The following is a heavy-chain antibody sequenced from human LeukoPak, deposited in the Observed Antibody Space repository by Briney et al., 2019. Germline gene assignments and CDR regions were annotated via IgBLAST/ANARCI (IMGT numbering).Heavy chain of an antibody. D-gene: IGHD2-15*01. CDR1: GFTFSSYG. CDR2: ISYDGSNK. Sequence: GRSLRLSCAASGFTFSSYGMHWVRQAPGKGLEWVAVISYDGSNKYYADSVKGRFTISRDNSKNTLYLQMNSLRAEDTAVYYCAAYSADYYYMDVWGKGTTVTISS. J-gene: IGHJ6*03. V-gene: IGHV3-30*03. CDR3: AAYSADYYYMDV.